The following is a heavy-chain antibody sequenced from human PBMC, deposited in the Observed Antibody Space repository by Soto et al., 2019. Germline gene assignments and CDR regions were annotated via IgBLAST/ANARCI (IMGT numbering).Heavy chain of an antibody. V-gene: IGHV4-39*07. CDR3: ARGPSTGDFDS. Sequence: SETLSLTCTVSGGSISSSSYYWGWIRQPPGKGLEWIGSIYYSGSTYYNPSLKSRVTISVDTSKNQFSLKSDDTAVYYCARGPSTGDFDSWGQGTLVTVSS. J-gene: IGHJ4*02. CDR2: IYYSGST. CDR1: GGSISSSSYY. D-gene: IGHD7-27*01.